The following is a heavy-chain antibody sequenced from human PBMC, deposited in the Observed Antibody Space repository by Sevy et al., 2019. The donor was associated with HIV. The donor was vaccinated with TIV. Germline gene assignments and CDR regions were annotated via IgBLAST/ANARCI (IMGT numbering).Heavy chain of an antibody. V-gene: IGHV1-2*02. J-gene: IGHJ4*02. Sequence: ASVKVSCKASGYTFIDYYIYWVRLAPGQGLEWMGWINPNSGGTNYARTFQGRVTMTRDTSVSTVYMDVSRLRSDETAVYYCARSIAATATAFDYWGQGTLVTVSS. CDR1: GYTFIDYY. CDR2: INPNSGGT. CDR3: ARSIAATATAFDY. D-gene: IGHD6-13*01.